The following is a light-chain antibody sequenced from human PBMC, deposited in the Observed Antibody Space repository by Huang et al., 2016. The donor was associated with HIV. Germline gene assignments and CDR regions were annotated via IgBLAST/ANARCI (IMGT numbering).Light chain of an antibody. CDR2: GAS. V-gene: IGKV1-39*01. CDR1: QSISTY. J-gene: IGKJ2*01. CDR3: QQSYSTPYT. Sequence: DIQMTQSPSSLSASVGDRVTIACRASQSISTYLNWYQQKPGKAPKLLIYGASSLQTGVPSRFSGSGSGTDFTLTISTRQPEDFATYYCQQSYSTPYTLGQGTKLEIK.